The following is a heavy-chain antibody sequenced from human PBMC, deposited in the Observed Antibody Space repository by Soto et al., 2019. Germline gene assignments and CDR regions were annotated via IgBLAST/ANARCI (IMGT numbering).Heavy chain of an antibody. J-gene: IGHJ4*02. Sequence: PSETLSLTCTVSGGSISSYYWSWIRQPPGKGLEWIGYIYYSGSTNYNPSLKSRVTISVDTSKNQFSLKVSSVSAADTAVYYCARSMTYVPFFHYWGQGTLVTVSS. CDR1: GGSISSYY. D-gene: IGHD2-8*01. CDR2: IYYSGST. V-gene: IGHV4-59*01. CDR3: ARSMTYVPFFHY.